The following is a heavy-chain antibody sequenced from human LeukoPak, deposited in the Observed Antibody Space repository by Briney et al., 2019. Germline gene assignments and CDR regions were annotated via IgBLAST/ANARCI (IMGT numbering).Heavy chain of an antibody. CDR2: ISSSGSTI. Sequence: GGSLRLSCAASGFTFSSYSMNWVRRAPGKGLEWVSYISSSGSTIYYADSVKGRFTISRDNAKNSLYLQMNSLRAEDTAVYYCAKGPLSSSDYWGQGTLVTVSS. V-gene: IGHV3-48*04. J-gene: IGHJ4*02. D-gene: IGHD6-6*01. CDR1: GFTFSSYS. CDR3: AKGPLSSSDY.